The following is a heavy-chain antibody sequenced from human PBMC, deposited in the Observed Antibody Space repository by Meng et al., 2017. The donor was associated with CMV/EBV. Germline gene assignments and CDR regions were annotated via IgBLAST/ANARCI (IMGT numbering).Heavy chain of an antibody. D-gene: IGHD2-2*01. CDR3: ARAIHGAQVVPAKLTVYYYGMDV. V-gene: IGHV3-30-3*01. Sequence: GESLKISCAASGFTFSSYAMHWVRQAPGKGLEWVAVISYDGSNKYYADSVKGRFTISRDNSKNTLYLQMNSLRAADTAVYYCARAIHGAQVVPAKLTVYYYGMDVWSQGTTVTVSS. CDR2: ISYDGSNK. CDR1: GFTFSSYA. J-gene: IGHJ6*02.